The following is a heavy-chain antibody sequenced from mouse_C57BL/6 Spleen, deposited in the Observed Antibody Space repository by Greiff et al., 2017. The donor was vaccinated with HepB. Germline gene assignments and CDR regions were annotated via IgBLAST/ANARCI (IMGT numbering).Heavy chain of an antibody. Sequence: EVKLMESGGGLVQPGGSMKLSCVASGFTFSNYWMNWVRQSPEKGLEWVAQIRLKSDNYATHYAESVKGRFTISRDDSKSSVYLQMNNLRAEDTGIYYCTAGWGYAMDYWGQGTSVTVSS. CDR2: IRLKSDNYAT. D-gene: IGHD3-1*01. CDR3: TAGWGYAMDY. V-gene: IGHV6-3*01. J-gene: IGHJ4*01. CDR1: GFTFSNYW.